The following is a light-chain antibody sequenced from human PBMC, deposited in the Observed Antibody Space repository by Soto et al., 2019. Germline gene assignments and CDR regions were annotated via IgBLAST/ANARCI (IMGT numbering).Light chain of an antibody. CDR2: EVS. J-gene: IGLJ2*01. Sequence: QSALTQPPSASGSPGQSVTISCTGTSSDVGGYNDVSWYQQHPGKAPKLMIYEVSQRPSGVPDRFSGSNAGNTASLTVSGLQAEDEADYYCSSYAGSNNYVVFGGGTQLTVL. V-gene: IGLV2-8*01. CDR3: SSYAGSNNYVV. CDR1: SSDVGGYND.